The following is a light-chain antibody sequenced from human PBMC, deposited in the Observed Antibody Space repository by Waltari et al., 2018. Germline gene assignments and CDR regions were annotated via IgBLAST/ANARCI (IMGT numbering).Light chain of an antibody. CDR1: QSIATY. CDR2: AAS. CDR3: QQSYSAPHT. Sequence: DIQMTQSPSSLSASAGDRVTITCRASQSIATYLNWYQQKPGKAPILLIYAASSLQIGVPSRFSGSGSGTDFTLAISSLQPEDFATYFCQQSYSAPHTFGGGTQVDIK. V-gene: IGKV1-39*01. J-gene: IGKJ4*01.